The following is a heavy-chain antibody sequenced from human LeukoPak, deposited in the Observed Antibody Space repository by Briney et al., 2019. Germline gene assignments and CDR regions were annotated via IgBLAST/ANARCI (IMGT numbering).Heavy chain of an antibody. CDR2: ISGSGGGT. CDR1: GFTFSSHA. V-gene: IGHV3-23*01. J-gene: IGHJ4*02. D-gene: IGHD4/OR15-4a*01. Sequence: GGSLRLSCAASGFTFSSHAMSWVRQAPGKGLGWVSGISGSGGGTSYADSVKGRFTISGDNSKNTLYLQMNSLRAEDTAIYYCAKCGVNFNYFDSWGQGTLVTVSS. CDR3: AKCGVNFNYFDS.